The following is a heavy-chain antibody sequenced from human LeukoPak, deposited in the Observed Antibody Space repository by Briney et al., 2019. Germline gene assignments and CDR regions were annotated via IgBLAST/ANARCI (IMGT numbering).Heavy chain of an antibody. Sequence: PGGSLRLSCAASGFTFSSYAMSWVRQAPGKGLEWVSAISGSGGSTYYADSVKGRFTISRDNSKNTLYLQMNSLRAEDTAVYYCAKDLEPQWLEGSGLFDPWGQGTLVTVFS. J-gene: IGHJ5*02. CDR1: GFTFSSYA. CDR2: ISGSGGST. D-gene: IGHD6-19*01. V-gene: IGHV3-23*01. CDR3: AKDLEPQWLEGSGLFDP.